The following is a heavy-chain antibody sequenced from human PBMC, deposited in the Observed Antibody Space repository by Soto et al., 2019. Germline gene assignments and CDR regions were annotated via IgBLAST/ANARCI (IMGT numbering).Heavy chain of an antibody. CDR2: INAGNGNT. J-gene: IGHJ4*02. V-gene: IGHV1-3*01. D-gene: IGHD3-22*01. CDR3: ARSIVVVTSFDY. CDR1: GYTFTSYA. Sequence: QVQLVQSGAEVKKPGASVKVSCKASGYTFTSYAMHWVRQAPGQRLEWMGWINAGNGNTKYSQKFQGRVTITRDTSASTAYMELSSLRSEDTAEYYCARSIVVVTSFDYWGQGTLVTVSS.